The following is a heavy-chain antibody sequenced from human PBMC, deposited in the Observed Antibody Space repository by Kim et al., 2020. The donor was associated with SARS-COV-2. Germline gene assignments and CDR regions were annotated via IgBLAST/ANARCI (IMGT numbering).Heavy chain of an antibody. V-gene: IGHV4-59*01. J-gene: IGHJ2*01. Sequence: SETLSLTCTVSGGSFSYYYWTWIRQPPGKGLEWIGYVFDSGSTNYNPSLKSRVTISLGTSKKQFSLQLTSVTAADTAVYYCARGKYYYDGSGNPRFWYF. CDR3: ARGKYYYDGSGNPRFWYF. CDR2: VFDSGST. CDR1: GGSFSYYY. D-gene: IGHD3-22*01.